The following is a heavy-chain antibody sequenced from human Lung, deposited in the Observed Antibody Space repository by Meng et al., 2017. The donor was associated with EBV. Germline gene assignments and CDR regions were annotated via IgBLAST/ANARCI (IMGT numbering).Heavy chain of an antibody. CDR1: GGSISSSNW. Sequence: QVQVQGAGPRRVKPSVTLSLTGAVSGGSISSSNWWSWVRQPPGEGLEWIGEIYHSGSTNYNPSLKSRVTISVDKSKNQFSLKLSSVTAADTAVYYCARAIGIVATTVGFDYWGQGTLVTVSS. CDR2: IYHSGST. D-gene: IGHD5-12*01. J-gene: IGHJ4*02. V-gene: IGHV4-4*02. CDR3: ARAIGIVATTVGFDY.